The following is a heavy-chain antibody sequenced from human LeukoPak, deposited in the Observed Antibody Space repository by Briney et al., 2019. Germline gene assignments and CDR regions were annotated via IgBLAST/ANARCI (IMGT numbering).Heavy chain of an antibody. Sequence: PSETLSLTCAVYGGSFSGYYWSWIRQPPGKGLEWIGEINHSGSTNYNPSLKSRVTISVDTSKNQFSLKLSSVTAADTAVYYCARPNSGSYQRSAFDIWGQGTMVTVSS. CDR3: ARPNSGSYQRSAFDI. D-gene: IGHD1-26*01. J-gene: IGHJ3*02. V-gene: IGHV4-34*01. CDR2: INHSGST. CDR1: GGSFSGYY.